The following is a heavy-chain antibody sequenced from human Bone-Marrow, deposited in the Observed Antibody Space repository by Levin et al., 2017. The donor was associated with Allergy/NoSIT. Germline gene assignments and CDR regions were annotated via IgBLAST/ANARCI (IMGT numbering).Heavy chain of an antibody. V-gene: IGHV4-39*01. J-gene: IGHJ5*02. CDR2: IYYTGST. CDR3: VRCVNAAGWVWFDP. CDR1: GGSISTGSYY. Sequence: PSETLSLTCTVSGGSISTGSYYWGWIRQPPGKGLEWIGHIYYTGSTYYKPSLKSRVTISVDTSKNQFSLEVTSVTAADTAVYYCVRCVNAAGWVWFDPWGQGSLVTVSS. D-gene: IGHD6-13*01.